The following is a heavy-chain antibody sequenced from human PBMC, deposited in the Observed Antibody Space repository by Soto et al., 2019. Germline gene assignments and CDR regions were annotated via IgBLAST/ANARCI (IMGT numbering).Heavy chain of an antibody. CDR2: IYYSGST. CDR3: ATSNWFDP. J-gene: IGHJ5*02. Sequence: PSVTLSLTCTVSGGSISSSSYYWGWIRQPPGKGLEWIGIIYYSGSTYYNPSLKSRVTISVDTSKNQFSLKLSSVSATDTAVYYCATSNWFDPWGQGTLVTVSS. CDR1: GGSISSSSYY. V-gene: IGHV4-39*01.